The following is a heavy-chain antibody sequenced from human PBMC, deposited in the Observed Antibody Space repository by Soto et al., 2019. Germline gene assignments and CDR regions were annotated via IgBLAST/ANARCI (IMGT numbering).Heavy chain of an antibody. CDR1: GGSFSGYY. V-gene: IGHV4-34*01. D-gene: IGHD6-13*01. CDR3: ASQYSSSWYYFDY. Sequence: LSLTCAVYGGSFSGYYWSLIRQPPGKGLEWIGEINHSGSTNYNPSLKSRVTISVDTSKNQFSLKLSSVTAADTAVYYCASQYSSSWYYFDYWGQGTLVTVSS. J-gene: IGHJ4*02. CDR2: INHSGST.